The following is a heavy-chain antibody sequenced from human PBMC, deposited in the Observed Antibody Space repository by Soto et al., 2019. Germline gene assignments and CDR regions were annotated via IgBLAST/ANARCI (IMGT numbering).Heavy chain of an antibody. V-gene: IGHV3-15*07. CDR3: STTIQTRGAFDI. D-gene: IGHD1-7*01. CDR2: VTSKTDGGTT. Sequence: PGGSLRLSCAASGFTFSNVWMNWVRQAPGKGLEWLARVTSKTDGGTTEYAAPVNGRFTISSADSKNTLYLQMNSLKGEDTALYYCSTTIQTRGAFDIWGQGTMVTVSP. CDR1: GFTFSNVW. J-gene: IGHJ3*02.